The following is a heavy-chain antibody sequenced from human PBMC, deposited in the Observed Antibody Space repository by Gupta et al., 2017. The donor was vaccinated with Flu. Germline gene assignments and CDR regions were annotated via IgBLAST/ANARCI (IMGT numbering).Heavy chain of an antibody. D-gene: IGHD2-15*01. CDR1: GSSLNAQY. CDR2: MNPDSGAT. V-gene: IGHV1-2*02. CDR3: ASQSPFCNGFSCATGPLSYAMDV. J-gene: IGHJ6*02. Sequence: QVPLLQYGAEVKKAGASVKVSCTPCGSSLNAQYLLWERQAHGQGLECMGWMNPDSGATKYAQKFQGRVAMTRVTSKTTIYMDLSGLKADDTAVYYCASQSPFCNGFSCATGPLSYAMDVWGQGTTVVVSS.